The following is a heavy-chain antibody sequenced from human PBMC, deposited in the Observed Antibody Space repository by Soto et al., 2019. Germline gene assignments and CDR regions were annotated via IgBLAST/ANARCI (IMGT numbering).Heavy chain of an antibody. CDR1: GYSFTDYK. CDR2: VDPNGGGS. CDR3: AAWLDYGDVERFDF. J-gene: IGHJ4*02. Sequence: QGQLLQSGAEVKKPGASVKVSCKTSGYSFTDYKLHWVRQAPGKGLEWMGWVDPNGGGSNSAQKFQGSVTMTWDTSIATAYLDLTKLTTNDTATYFCAAWLDYGDVERFDFWGQGTLVTVSS. D-gene: IGHD4-17*01. V-gene: IGHV1-2*04.